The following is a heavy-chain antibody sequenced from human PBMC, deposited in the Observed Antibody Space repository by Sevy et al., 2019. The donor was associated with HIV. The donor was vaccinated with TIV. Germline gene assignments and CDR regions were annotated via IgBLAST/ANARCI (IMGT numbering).Heavy chain of an antibody. CDR3: AKGGVVVVAATDY. J-gene: IGHJ4*02. V-gene: IGHV3-30*02. Sequence: GGSLRLSCAASGFTFSSYGMHWVRQAPGKGLEWVAFIRYDGSNKYYADSVKGRFTISRDNSKNTLYLQMNSLRAEDTAVYYCAKGGVVVVAATDYWGQGTLVTVSS. CDR2: IRYDGSNK. D-gene: IGHD2-15*01. CDR1: GFTFSSYG.